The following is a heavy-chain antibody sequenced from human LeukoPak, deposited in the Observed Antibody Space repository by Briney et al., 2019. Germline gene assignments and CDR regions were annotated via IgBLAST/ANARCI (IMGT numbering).Heavy chain of an antibody. Sequence: ASVKVSCKASGYTFASYGISWVRQAPGQGLERMGWISAYSGHTNYAQKFQGRVTMTTDTSTSTAYMELRSLRSDDTAVYYCARASGSGSYHGYWGQGTLVTVPS. J-gene: IGHJ4*02. D-gene: IGHD3-10*01. CDR3: ARASGSGSYHGY. CDR2: ISAYSGHT. V-gene: IGHV1-18*01. CDR1: GYTFASYG.